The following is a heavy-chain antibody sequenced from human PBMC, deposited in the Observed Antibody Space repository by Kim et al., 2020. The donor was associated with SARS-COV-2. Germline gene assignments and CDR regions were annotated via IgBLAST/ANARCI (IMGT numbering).Heavy chain of an antibody. D-gene: IGHD3-10*01. V-gene: IGHV4-59*08. CDR2: IYYSGST. Sequence: SETLSLTCTVSGGSISSYYWSWIRQPPGKGLEWIGYIYYSGSTNYNPSLKSRVTISVDTSKNQFSLKLSSVTAADTAVYYFASAYYYGSGSYYHYYFDY. CDR3: ASAYYYGSGSYYHYYFDY. CDR1: GGSISSYY. J-gene: IGHJ4*01.